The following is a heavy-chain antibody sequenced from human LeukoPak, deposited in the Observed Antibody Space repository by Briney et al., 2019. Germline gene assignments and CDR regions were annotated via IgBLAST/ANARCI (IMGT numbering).Heavy chain of an antibody. Sequence: GGSLRLSCAASGFTFSTYAMNWVRQAPGKGLEWVSGISGGGGSTYYADSAKGRFTISRDNSKNTLYLQMNNLTVEDTAVYYCAKSPRSAADNWFDPWGQGTLVTVSS. D-gene: IGHD6-13*01. CDR2: ISGGGGST. V-gene: IGHV3-23*01. CDR1: GFTFSTYA. J-gene: IGHJ5*02. CDR3: AKSPRSAADNWFDP.